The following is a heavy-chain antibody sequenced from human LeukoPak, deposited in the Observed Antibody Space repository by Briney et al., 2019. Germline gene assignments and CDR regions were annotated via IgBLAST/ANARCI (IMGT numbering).Heavy chain of an antibody. D-gene: IGHD4-17*01. J-gene: IGHJ4*02. CDR3: ARDTARTLTTYLGYFDY. CDR2: IKQDGSEK. Sequence: GGSLRLSCAASGFTFSSNWMSWVRQAPGKRLEWVAHIKQDGSEKYYVDSVKGRFTISRDNAKNSLYLQMNSLRAEDTAVYYCARDTARTLTTYLGYFDYWGQGTLVTVSS. CDR1: GFTFSSNW. V-gene: IGHV3-7*01.